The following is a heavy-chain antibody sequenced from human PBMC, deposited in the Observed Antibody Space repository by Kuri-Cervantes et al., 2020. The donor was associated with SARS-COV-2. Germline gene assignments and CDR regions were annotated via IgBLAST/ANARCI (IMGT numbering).Heavy chain of an antibody. Sequence: ESLKISCTVSGGSISSYYWSWIRQPPGKGLEWIGYIYYSGSTNYNPSLKSRVTISVDTSKNQFSLKLSSVTAADTAVYYCASSPLGGGIDYWGQGTLVTVSS. J-gene: IGHJ4*02. CDR1: GGSISSYY. V-gene: IGHV4-59*01. CDR3: ASSPLGGGIDY. D-gene: IGHD1-26*01. CDR2: IYYSGST.